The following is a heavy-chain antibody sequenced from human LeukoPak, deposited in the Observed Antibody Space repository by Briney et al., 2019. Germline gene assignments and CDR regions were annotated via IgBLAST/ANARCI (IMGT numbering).Heavy chain of an antibody. CDR3: AKELSAPVAGPSGS. V-gene: IGHV3-9*01. CDR1: GFTFDDYA. D-gene: IGHD6-19*01. J-gene: IGHJ5*02. Sequence: GGSLRLSCAASGFTFDDYAMHWVRQAPGKGLEWVSGISWNSGSIGYADSVKGRFTISRDNAKNSLYLQMNSLRAEDTALYYCAKELSAPVAGPSGSWGQGTLVTVPS. CDR2: ISWNSGSI.